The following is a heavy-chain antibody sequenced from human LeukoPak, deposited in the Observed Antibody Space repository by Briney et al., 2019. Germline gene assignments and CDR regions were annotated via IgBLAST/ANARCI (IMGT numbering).Heavy chain of an antibody. J-gene: IGHJ2*01. CDR2: IKQDGSEK. D-gene: IGHD2-15*01. V-gene: IGHV3-7*04. CDR1: GFTFSSFW. CDR3: ARGYCSGGSCFSSTGNFDL. Sequence: GGSLRLSCAASGFTFSSFWMSWVRQAPGKGLEWVANIKQDGSEKYYVDSVKGRFTVSGDNAENSLYLQMNSLRAEDTAVYYCARGYCSGGSCFSSTGNFDLWGRGTLVTVSS.